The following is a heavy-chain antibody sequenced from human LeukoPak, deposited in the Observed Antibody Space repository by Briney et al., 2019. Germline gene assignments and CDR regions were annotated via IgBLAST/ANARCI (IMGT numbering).Heavy chain of an antibody. J-gene: IGHJ4*02. V-gene: IGHV1-18*01. CDR1: GYTFTSYG. Sequence: ASVKVSCKASGYTFTSYGISWVRQAPGQGLEWMGWVSAYNGNTNYAQKLQGRVTMTTDTSTSTAYMELRSLRSDDTAVYYCARDSGKAAAYSGDYWGQGTLVTVSS. CDR2: VSAYNGNT. CDR3: ARDSGKAAAYSGDY. D-gene: IGHD2-2*01.